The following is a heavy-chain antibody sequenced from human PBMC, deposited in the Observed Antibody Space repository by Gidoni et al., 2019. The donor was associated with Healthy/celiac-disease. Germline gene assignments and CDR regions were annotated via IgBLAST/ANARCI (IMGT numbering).Heavy chain of an antibody. Sequence: EVQLVESGGGLVQPGRSLRLSCAASGFTFDDYAMHWVRQAPGKGLEWVSGISWNSGSIGYADSVKGRFTISRDNAKNSLYLQMNSLRAEDTALYYCAKDRGYDIYYYYGMDVWGQGTTVTVSS. CDR3: AKDRGYDIYYYYGMDV. CDR2: ISWNSGSI. CDR1: GFTFDDYA. J-gene: IGHJ6*02. D-gene: IGHD3-3*01. V-gene: IGHV3-9*01.